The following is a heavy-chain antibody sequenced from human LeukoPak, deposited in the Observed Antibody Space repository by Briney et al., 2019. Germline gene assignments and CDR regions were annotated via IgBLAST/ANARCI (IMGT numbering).Heavy chain of an antibody. CDR1: GGSFSGYY. Sequence: SETLSLTCAVYGGSFSGYYWSWIRQPPGKGLEWIGEINHSGSTNYNPSLKSRVTISVDTSKNQFSLKLSSVTAADTAVYYCASSKFDYYGDSFDYWGQGTLVTVSS. J-gene: IGHJ4*02. CDR2: INHSGST. D-gene: IGHD4-17*01. CDR3: ASSKFDYYGDSFDY. V-gene: IGHV4-34*01.